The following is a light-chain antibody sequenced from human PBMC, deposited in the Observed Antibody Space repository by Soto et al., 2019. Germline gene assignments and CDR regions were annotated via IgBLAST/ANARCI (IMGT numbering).Light chain of an antibody. CDR2: EVS. Sequence: QSVLTQPASVSGSPGQSITISCTGTNSDVGAYNYVSWCQQYPGKAPKLIIYEVSNRPSGVSNRFSGSKSGNTASLTISGLQAEDEADYYCSSYTRTTTLDVLGTGTKVTVL. CDR3: SSYTRTTTLDV. J-gene: IGLJ1*01. V-gene: IGLV2-14*01. CDR1: NSDVGAYNY.